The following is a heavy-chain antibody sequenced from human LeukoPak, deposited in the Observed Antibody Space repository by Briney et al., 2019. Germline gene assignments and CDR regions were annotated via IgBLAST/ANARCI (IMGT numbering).Heavy chain of an antibody. Sequence: KPSETLSLTCTVSDGSISDTTYHWGWVRQPPGKGLEWIGSIYYTGKTYYSPSLKSRVTISVDTSKNQFSLKLNLLTASDTAVYYCAREISSNFRAWGQGTLVTVSS. V-gene: IGHV4-39*01. CDR2: IYYTGKT. CDR1: DGSISDTTYH. CDR3: AREISSNFRA. J-gene: IGHJ5*02. D-gene: IGHD6-13*01.